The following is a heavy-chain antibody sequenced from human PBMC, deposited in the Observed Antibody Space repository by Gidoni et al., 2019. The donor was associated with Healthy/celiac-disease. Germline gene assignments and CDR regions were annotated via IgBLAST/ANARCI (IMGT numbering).Heavy chain of an antibody. Sequence: QVQLQESGPGLVKPSETLSLTCTVSGGSISSYYWIWIRQPAGKGLEWIGRIYTSGSTNYNPSLKSRATMSVDTSKNQFSLKLSSVTAADTAVYYCARDRNWEQPNGAYDYGMDVWGQGTTVTVSS. CDR1: GGSISSYY. D-gene: IGHD1-26*01. CDR2: IYTSGST. J-gene: IGHJ6*02. CDR3: ARDRNWEQPNGAYDYGMDV. V-gene: IGHV4-4*07.